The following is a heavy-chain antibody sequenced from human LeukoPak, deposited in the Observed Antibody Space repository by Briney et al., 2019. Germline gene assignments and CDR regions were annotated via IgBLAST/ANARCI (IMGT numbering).Heavy chain of an antibody. CDR3: ARAMYYYDSSGYYSPNY. CDR1: GGTFSSYA. Sequence: ASVKVSCKASGGTFSSYAMNWVRQAPGQGLEWMGWINTNTGNPTYAQGFTGRFVFSLDTSVSTAYLQISSLKAEDTAVYYCARAMYYYDSSGYYSPNYWGQGTLVTVSS. V-gene: IGHV7-4-1*02. J-gene: IGHJ4*02. CDR2: INTNTGNP. D-gene: IGHD3-22*01.